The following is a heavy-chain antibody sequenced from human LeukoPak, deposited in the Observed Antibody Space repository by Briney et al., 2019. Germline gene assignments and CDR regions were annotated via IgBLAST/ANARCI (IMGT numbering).Heavy chain of an antibody. D-gene: IGHD3-22*01. CDR1: GFTFNSFW. CDR3: ARWEGNGYYFDY. CDR2: IKQDGSEE. Sequence: GGSLRLSCAASGFTFNSFWMSWVRQAPGKGLEWVANIKQDGSEEYYVDSVKGRFTISRDNGKNSLYLQMNSLRAEDTAVYYCARWEGNGYYFDYRGQGTLVTVSS. V-gene: IGHV3-7*01. J-gene: IGHJ4*02.